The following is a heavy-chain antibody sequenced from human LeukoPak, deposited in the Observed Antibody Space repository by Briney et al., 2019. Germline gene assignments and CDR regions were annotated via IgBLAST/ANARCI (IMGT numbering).Heavy chain of an antibody. CDR3: ARGEGSYFDY. CDR1: GGSVSSGGYS. CDR2: MYDSGST. J-gene: IGHJ4*02. Sequence: PSETLSLTCAVSGGSVSSGGYSWSWIRQPPGKGLEGIGHMYDSGSTYYNPSLKSRVTISVDRSKNQFSLKLSSVTAADTAVYYCARGEGSYFDYWGQGTLVTVSS. V-gene: IGHV4-30-2*01.